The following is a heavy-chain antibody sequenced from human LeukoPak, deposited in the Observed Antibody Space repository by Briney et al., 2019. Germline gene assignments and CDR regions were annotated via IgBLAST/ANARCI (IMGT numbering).Heavy chain of an antibody. CDR1: GFTFSSYA. J-gene: IGHJ5*02. CDR3: AKSGGYYGSGSYARFDP. Sequence: PGGSLRLSCAASGFTFSSYAMSWVRQAPGEGLEWVSAISGSGGSTYYADSVKGRFTISRDNSKNTLYLQMNSLRAEDTAVYYCAKSGGYYGSGSYARFDPWGQGTLVTVSS. V-gene: IGHV3-23*01. CDR2: ISGSGGST. D-gene: IGHD3-10*01.